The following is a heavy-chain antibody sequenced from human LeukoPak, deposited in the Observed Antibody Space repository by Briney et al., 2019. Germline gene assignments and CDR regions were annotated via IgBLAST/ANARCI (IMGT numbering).Heavy chain of an antibody. CDR3: ARGGGLDV. D-gene: IGHD3-16*01. Sequence: PGRSLRLSCAASGFTFSSYSLHWVRQAPGKGLEWVANINQDGSKKYYVDSVKGRFTISRDNAKNSLYLQMSNLRAEDTAVYFCARGGGLDVWGQGATVTVSS. CDR2: INQDGSKK. CDR1: GFTFSSYS. J-gene: IGHJ6*02. V-gene: IGHV3-7*03.